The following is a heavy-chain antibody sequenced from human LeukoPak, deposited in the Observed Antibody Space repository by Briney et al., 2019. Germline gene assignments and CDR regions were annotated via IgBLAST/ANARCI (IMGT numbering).Heavy chain of an antibody. D-gene: IGHD6-6*01. CDR1: GYTFTGYY. J-gene: IGHJ5*02. CDR2: INPNSGGT. V-gene: IGHV1-2*02. CDR3: ARDLRIAARPFSRGFDP. Sequence: GASVKVSCKASGYTFTGYYMHWVRQAPGQGLEWMGWINPNSGGTNYAQKFQGRVTMTRDTSISTAYMELSRLRSDDTAVYYCARDLRIAARPFSRGFDPWGQGTLVTVSS.